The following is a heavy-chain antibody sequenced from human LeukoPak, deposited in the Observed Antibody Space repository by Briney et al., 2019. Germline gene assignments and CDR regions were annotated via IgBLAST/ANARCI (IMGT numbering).Heavy chain of an antibody. Sequence: SETLSLTCAVYGGSFSGYYWSWIRRPPGKGLEWIGEINHSGSTNYNPSLKSRVTISVDTSKNQFSLKLSSVTAADTAVYYCARTNSKKAYYYYYMDVWRKGTTVTVSS. CDR2: INHSGST. J-gene: IGHJ6*03. CDR1: GGSFSGYY. V-gene: IGHV4-34*01. CDR3: ARTNSKKAYYYYYMDV. D-gene: IGHD4-11*01.